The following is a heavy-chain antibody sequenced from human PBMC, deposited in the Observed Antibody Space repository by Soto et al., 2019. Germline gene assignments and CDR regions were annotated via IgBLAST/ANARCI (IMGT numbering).Heavy chain of an antibody. CDR3: AKEGDIVVVPKGFDY. V-gene: IGHV3-30*18. CDR1: GFTFSSYG. D-gene: IGHD2-2*01. J-gene: IGHJ4*02. Sequence: GGSLRLSCAASGFTFSSYGMHWVRQAPGKGLEWVAVISYDGSNKYYADSVKGRFTISRDNSKNTLYLQMNSLRAEDTAVYYCAKEGDIVVVPKGFDYWGQGTLVTVSS. CDR2: ISYDGSNK.